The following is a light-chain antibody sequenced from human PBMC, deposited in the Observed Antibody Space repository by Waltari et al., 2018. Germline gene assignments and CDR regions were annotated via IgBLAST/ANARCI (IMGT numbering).Light chain of an antibody. CDR2: WAT. J-gene: IGKJ2*01. CDR1: QSVLYSSNNKNY. V-gene: IGKV4-1*01. Sequence: DIVMTQSPDSLAVSLGERATINCKSSQSVLYSSNNKNYLAWYQQKPGQPPKLLIYWATTRESGVPERLSGSGSGTDFTFTISSLQAEDVAVYYCQQYYSTPPYTFGQGTKLEIK. CDR3: QQYYSTPPYT.